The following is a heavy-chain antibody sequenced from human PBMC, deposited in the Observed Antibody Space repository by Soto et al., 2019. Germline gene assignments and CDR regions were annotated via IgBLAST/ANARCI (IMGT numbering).Heavy chain of an antibody. CDR1: GGFIINGDYH. CDR3: AREGGYDSPHGC. J-gene: IGHJ4*02. CDR2: TYPSGST. Sequence: SETLSLTCTVSGGFIINGDYHLICIRQPPGKGLELIGYTYPSGSTYYNASLRSRVTISIDASKNQFSLKLNSVTAADTAVYYCAREGGYDSPHGCWGQGTLVTVSS. D-gene: IGHD5-12*01. V-gene: IGHV4-30-4*01.